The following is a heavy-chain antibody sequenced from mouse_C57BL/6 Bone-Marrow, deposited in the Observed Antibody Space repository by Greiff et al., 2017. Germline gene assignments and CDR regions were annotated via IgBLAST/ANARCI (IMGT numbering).Heavy chain of an antibody. V-gene: IGHV1-19*01. J-gene: IGHJ2*01. D-gene: IGHD3-1*01. CDR2: INPCNGGT. CDR3: AAPGGDYFDY. Sequence: EVQLQQSGPVLVKPGASVKMSCKASGYTFTDYYMNWVKQSHGKSLEWIGVINPCNGGTSYNQKFKGKATLTVDKSSSTAYMELNSLTSEDSAVYYCAAPGGDYFDYWGQGTTLTVSS. CDR1: GYTFTDYY.